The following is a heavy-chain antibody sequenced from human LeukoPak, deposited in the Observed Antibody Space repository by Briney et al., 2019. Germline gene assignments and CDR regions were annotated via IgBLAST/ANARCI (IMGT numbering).Heavy chain of an antibody. CDR3: ARGGSIYYDSSGLYEDRGYYYFDY. J-gene: IGHJ4*02. V-gene: IGHV4-38-2*02. CDR1: GYSISSGYY. CDR2: IYNSGST. D-gene: IGHD3-22*01. Sequence: PSETLSLTCTVSGYSISSGYYWGWIRQPPGKGLEWIGNIYNSGSTYYNPSLKSRVTISVDTSKNQFSLKLSSVTAADTAVYYCARGGSIYYDSSGLYEDRGYYYFDYWGQGTLVTVSS.